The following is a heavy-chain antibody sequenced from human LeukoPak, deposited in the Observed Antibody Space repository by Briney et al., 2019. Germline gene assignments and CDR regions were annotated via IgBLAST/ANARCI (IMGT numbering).Heavy chain of an antibody. CDR3: AKSWSGYYHYYMDV. CDR2: IGNDGTNR. Sequence: GGSLRLSCAASGFSFRTYAMHWVRQAPGKGLGWVASIGNDGTNRNHVDSVKGRFTISRDNSKNTVFLQMDSLRPEDTAIYYCAKSWSGYYHYYMDVWGTGTTVTVSS. CDR1: GFSFRTYA. V-gene: IGHV3-30*02. D-gene: IGHD3-3*01. J-gene: IGHJ6*03.